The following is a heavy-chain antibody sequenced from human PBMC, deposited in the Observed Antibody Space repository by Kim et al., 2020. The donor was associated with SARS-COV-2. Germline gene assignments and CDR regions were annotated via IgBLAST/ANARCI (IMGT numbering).Heavy chain of an antibody. Sequence: GRSLRLSCAASGFSFSNYGMHWVRQAPGKGLEWVAVIWYDGSNKYYTDSVKGRFTISRDNSKNTLYLQMNSLSAEDTAVYYCAKSDRDGDYWGQGTLVTVSS. D-gene: IGHD3-22*01. V-gene: IGHV3-33*06. J-gene: IGHJ4*02. CDR2: IWYDGSNK. CDR1: GFSFSNYG. CDR3: AKSDRDGDY.